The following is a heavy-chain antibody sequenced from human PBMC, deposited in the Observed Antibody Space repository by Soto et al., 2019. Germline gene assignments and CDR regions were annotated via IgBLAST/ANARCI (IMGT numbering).Heavy chain of an antibody. CDR1: GFTFSSYA. D-gene: IGHD3-22*01. V-gene: IGHV3-30-3*01. Sequence: QVQLVESGGGVVQPGRSLRLSCAASGFTFSSYAMHWVRQAPGKGLEWVAVISYDGSNKYYADSVKGRFTISRDNSKNTLYLQMNSLRAEDTAVYYWATLASSSYYYFDYWGQGTLVTVSS. CDR3: ATLASSSYYYFDY. J-gene: IGHJ4*02. CDR2: ISYDGSNK.